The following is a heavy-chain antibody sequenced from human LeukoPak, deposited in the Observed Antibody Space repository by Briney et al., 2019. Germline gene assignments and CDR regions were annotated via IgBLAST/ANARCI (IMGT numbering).Heavy chain of an antibody. CDR1: GDSISNNYW. V-gene: IGHV4-4*02. J-gene: IGHJ4*02. Sequence: SGTLSLTCAVSGDSISNNYWWRWVRQFPGKGLEWIGEINHSGSTNYNPSLKSRVTISVDTSKNQFSLKLSSVTAADTAVYYCARGSDYYDSSGYLDYWGQGTLVTVSS. CDR2: INHSGST. CDR3: ARGSDYYDSSGYLDY. D-gene: IGHD3-22*01.